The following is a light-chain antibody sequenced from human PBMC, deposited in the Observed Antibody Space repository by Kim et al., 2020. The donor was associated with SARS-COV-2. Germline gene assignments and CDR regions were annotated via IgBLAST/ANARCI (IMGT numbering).Light chain of an antibody. V-gene: IGLV2-14*03. CDR1: SSDVGRFDY. CDR3: NSYTGSDTVI. J-gene: IGLJ2*01. Sequence: GQSITISCTGSSSDVGRFDYVSWYQQHPGKAPKLMIFDVTLRPSGVSNRFSGSKSGNTASLTISGLQAEDEADYYCNSYTGSDTVIFGGGTQLTVL. CDR2: DVT.